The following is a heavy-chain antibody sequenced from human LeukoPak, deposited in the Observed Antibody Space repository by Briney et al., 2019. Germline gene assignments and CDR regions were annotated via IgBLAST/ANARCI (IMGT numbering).Heavy chain of an antibody. Sequence: PSETLSLTCTVSGDSISDSNYYWGWIRQPPGKGLQWIGSFYYSGTLLYNPSLGGRVIISLDTSKNQFSLKLSSVTAADTAVYYCASGNSLYYFDYWGQGTLVTVSS. CDR2: FYYSGTL. CDR3: ASGNSLYYFDY. D-gene: IGHD4-23*01. V-gene: IGHV4-39*07. CDR1: GDSISDSNYY. J-gene: IGHJ4*02.